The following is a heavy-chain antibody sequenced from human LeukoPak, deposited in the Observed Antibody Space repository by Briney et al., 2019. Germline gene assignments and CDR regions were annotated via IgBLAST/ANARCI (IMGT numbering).Heavy chain of an antibody. V-gene: IGHV4-34*01. CDR2: IYYSGST. Sequence: PSETLSLTCAVYGGSFSGYYWSWIRQPPGKGLEWIGSIYYSGSTYYNPSLKSRVTISVDTSKNQFSLKLSSVTAADTAVYYCARTRDGYSHDAFDIWGQGTMVTVSS. J-gene: IGHJ3*02. CDR3: ARTRDGYSHDAFDI. D-gene: IGHD5-24*01. CDR1: GGSFSGYY.